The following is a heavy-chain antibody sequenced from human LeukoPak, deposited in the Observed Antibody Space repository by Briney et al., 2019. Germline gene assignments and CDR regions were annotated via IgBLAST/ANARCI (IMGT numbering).Heavy chain of an antibody. CDR3: ASYYSGSYLDASDI. CDR2: IYYSGST. V-gene: IGHV4-59*01. J-gene: IGHJ3*02. D-gene: IGHD1-26*01. Sequence: SETLSLTCTVSGGSISSYYWSWIRQPPGKGLEWIGYIYYSGSTNYNPSLKSRVTISVDTSKNQFSLKLSSVTAADTAVYYCASYYSGSYLDASDIWGQGTMVTVSS. CDR1: GGSISSYY.